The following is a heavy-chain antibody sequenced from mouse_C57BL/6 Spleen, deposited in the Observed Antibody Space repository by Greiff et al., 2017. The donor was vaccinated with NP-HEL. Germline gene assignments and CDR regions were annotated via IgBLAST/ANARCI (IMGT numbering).Heavy chain of an antibody. Sequence: QVQLKQPGAELVMPGASVKLSCKASGYTFTSYWMHWVKQRPGQGLEWIGEIDPSDSYTNYNQKFKGKSTLTVDKSSSTAYMQLSSLTSEDSAVYYCARDPSLDYWGQGTTLTVSS. CDR3: ARDPSLDY. CDR2: IDPSDSYT. V-gene: IGHV1-69*01. CDR1: GYTFTSYW. J-gene: IGHJ2*01.